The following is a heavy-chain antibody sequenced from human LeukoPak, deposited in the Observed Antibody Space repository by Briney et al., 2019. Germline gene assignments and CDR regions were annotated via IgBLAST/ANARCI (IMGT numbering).Heavy chain of an antibody. Sequence: GGSLRLSCAASGFTFSNYAMSWVRQAPGKGLEWVSSLSGSGGSTYYADSVKGRFTISRDNSKNTLSLQIHSLRAEDTAVYYCARGRTVFGGGINDQYNINVWGKGTTVTVSS. CDR3: ARGRTVFGGGINDQYNINV. J-gene: IGHJ6*03. CDR2: LSGSGGST. D-gene: IGHD3-3*01. CDR1: GFTFSNYA. V-gene: IGHV3-23*01.